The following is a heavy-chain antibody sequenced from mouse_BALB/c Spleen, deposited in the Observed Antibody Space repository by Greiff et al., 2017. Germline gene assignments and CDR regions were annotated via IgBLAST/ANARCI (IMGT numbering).Heavy chain of an antibody. CDR3: TRYDYAYYYAMDY. D-gene: IGHD2-4*01. CDR2: IYPGSGST. V-gene: IGHV1S22*01. Sequence: LKQPGSELVRPGASVKLSCKASGYTFTSYWMHWVKQRPGQGLEWIGNIYPGSGSTNYDEKFKSKATLTVDTSSSTAYMQLSSLTSEDSAVYYCTRYDYAYYYAMDYWGQGTSVTVSS. CDR1: GYTFTSYW. J-gene: IGHJ4*01.